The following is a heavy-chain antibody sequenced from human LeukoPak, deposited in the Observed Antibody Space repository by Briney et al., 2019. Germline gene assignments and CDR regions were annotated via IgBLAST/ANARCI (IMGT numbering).Heavy chain of an antibody. Sequence: ASVKVSCXASGYTFTSYGISWVRRAHGQGLEWMGWIGAYNGNTNYAQKLQGRVTVTTDTSTSTAYMELRSLRSDDTAVYYCARVLMAPGGYMDVWGKGTTVTVSS. CDR1: GYTFTSYG. CDR3: ARVLMAPGGYMDV. J-gene: IGHJ6*03. D-gene: IGHD3-10*01. V-gene: IGHV1-18*01. CDR2: IGAYNGNT.